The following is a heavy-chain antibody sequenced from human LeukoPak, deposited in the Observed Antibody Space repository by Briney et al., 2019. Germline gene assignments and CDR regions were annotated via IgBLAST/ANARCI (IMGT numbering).Heavy chain of an antibody. V-gene: IGHV4-59*01. CDR1: GGSISSYY. J-gene: IGHJ4*02. CDR3: ASVYDSSGAPFDY. CDR2: IYYSGST. D-gene: IGHD3-22*01. Sequence: SETLSLTCTVSGGSISSYYWSWIRQPPGKGLEWIGYIYYSGSTNYNPSLKSRVTISVDTSKNQFSLKLSSVTAADTAAYYCASVYDSSGAPFDYWGQGTLVTVSS.